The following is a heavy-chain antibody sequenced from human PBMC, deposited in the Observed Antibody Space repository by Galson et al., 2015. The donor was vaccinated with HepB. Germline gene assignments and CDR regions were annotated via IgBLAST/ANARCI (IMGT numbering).Heavy chain of an antibody. CDR3: AKSIHLGRGFDS. J-gene: IGHJ4*02. CDR2: TYYRSKWST. Sequence: CAISGDSVSSNTVGWNWIRQSPSRGLEWLGRTYYRSKWSTDYAVSVKSRMTINPDTSKNQFSLQLNSVTPEDTAVYYCAKSIHLGRGFDSWGQGTLVTVSS. V-gene: IGHV6-1*01. D-gene: IGHD7-27*01. CDR1: GDSVSSNTVG.